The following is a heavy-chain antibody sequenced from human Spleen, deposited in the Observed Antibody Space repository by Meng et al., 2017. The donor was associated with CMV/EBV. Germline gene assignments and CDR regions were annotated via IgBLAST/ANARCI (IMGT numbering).Heavy chain of an antibody. CDR3: ARDYDFWSGQTFHPRY. Sequence: GESLKISCAASGFTFSSYSMNWVRQAPGKGLEWVSSVTSSSSYIYYADSVKGRFTISRDNAKKSLYLQMNSLRAEDTAVYYCARDYDFWSGQTFHPRYWAQGTLVTVSS. CDR2: VTSSSSYI. V-gene: IGHV3-21*01. J-gene: IGHJ4*02. CDR1: GFTFSSYS. D-gene: IGHD3-3*01.